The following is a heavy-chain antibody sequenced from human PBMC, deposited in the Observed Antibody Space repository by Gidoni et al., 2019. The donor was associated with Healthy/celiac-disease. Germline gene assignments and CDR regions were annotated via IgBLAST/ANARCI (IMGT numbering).Heavy chain of an antibody. Sequence: TFSSYGMHWVRQAPGKGLEWVAVISYDGSNKYYADSVKGRFTISRDNSKNTLYLRMNSLRAEDTAVYYCAKTYSGSYRYFDYWGQGTLVTVSS. D-gene: IGHD1-26*01. CDR1: TFSSYG. CDR3: AKTYSGSYRYFDY. J-gene: IGHJ4*02. CDR2: ISYDGSNK. V-gene: IGHV3-30*18.